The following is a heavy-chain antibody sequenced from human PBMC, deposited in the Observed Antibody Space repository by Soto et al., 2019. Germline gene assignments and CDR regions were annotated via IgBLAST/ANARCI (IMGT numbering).Heavy chain of an antibody. CDR1: GGSVRAPDW. CDR2: VHISGHS. D-gene: IGHD1-1*01. J-gene: IGHJ5*01. Sequence: QVHLQESGPGLVAPSGTLSLTCTLSGGSVRAPDWWNWVRQSPDKGLEWIAEVHISGHSNYNPSLKSPVSVAIDSSKDQFYLNLNSVTGADTAIYYCARVRQGCSANNCYFDPWGQGTQVTISS. V-gene: IGHV4-4*02. CDR3: ARVRQGCSANNCYFDP.